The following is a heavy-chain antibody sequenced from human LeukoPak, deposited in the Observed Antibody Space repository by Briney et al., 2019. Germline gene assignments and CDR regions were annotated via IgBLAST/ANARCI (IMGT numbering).Heavy chain of an antibody. V-gene: IGHV4-39*01. CDR2: IYYSGTT. Sequence: SETLSLTCSVSDGSISSGYYYWAWIRQPPGKGPEWIGSIYYSGTTYPNSSLKSRVTISVDTSKSQFSLKLSSVTAADTALYYCAREHYYGSGSPLDYYYYMDVWGKGTTVTISS. D-gene: IGHD3-10*01. J-gene: IGHJ6*03. CDR3: AREHYYGSGSPLDYYYYMDV. CDR1: DGSISSGYYY.